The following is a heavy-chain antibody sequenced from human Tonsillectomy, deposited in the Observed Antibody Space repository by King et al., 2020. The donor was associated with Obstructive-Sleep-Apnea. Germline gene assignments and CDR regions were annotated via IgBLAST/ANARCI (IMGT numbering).Heavy chain of an antibody. CDR2: ISWNSGSI. CDR3: AKDNCSGGSCYPYYYYGMDV. J-gene: IGHJ6*02. Sequence: VQLVESGGGLVQPGRSLRLSCAASGFTFDDYAMHWVRQAPGKGLDWVSGISWNSGSIGYADSVKGRFTISRDNAKKSLYLQMNSLRAEDSALYYCAKDNCSGGSCYPYYYYGMDVWGQGTTVTVSS. V-gene: IGHV3-9*01. D-gene: IGHD2-15*01. CDR1: GFTFDDYA.